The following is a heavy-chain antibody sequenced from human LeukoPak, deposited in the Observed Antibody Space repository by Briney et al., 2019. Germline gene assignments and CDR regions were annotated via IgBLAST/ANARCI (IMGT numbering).Heavy chain of an antibody. Sequence: GSLRLSCAASGFTFSSYWMHWVRQGPGKGLVWVSGINSDGGSTTSADSVKGRFTISRDSAKNTLYLQMNSLRAEDTAMYYCARRFGESDLDYWGQGTLVTVSS. J-gene: IGHJ4*02. D-gene: IGHD3-10*01. CDR2: INSDGGST. CDR3: ARRFGESDLDY. CDR1: GFTFSSYW. V-gene: IGHV3-74*01.